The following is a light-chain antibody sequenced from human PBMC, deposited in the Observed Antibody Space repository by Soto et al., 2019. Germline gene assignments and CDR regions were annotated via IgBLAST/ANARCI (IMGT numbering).Light chain of an antibody. J-gene: IGKJ1*01. V-gene: IGKV1-6*01. CDR1: QGIGNA. CDR3: QQYSSYSAWT. CDR2: AAS. Sequence: AIQMTQSPSSLSASVVDRVTISCRASQGIGNALGWYQQKPGKAPKLLIYAASTLQSGVPSRFSGSGSGTDFTLTIRSLQPDDIATYYCQQYSSYSAWTFGEGNKGDIK.